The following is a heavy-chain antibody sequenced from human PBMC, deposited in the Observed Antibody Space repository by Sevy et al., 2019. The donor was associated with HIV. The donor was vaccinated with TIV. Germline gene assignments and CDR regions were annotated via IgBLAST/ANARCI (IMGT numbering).Heavy chain of an antibody. CDR1: GGSISSNNHY. V-gene: IGHV4-39*01. D-gene: IGHD3-3*01. J-gene: IGHJ5*02. Sequence: SETLSLTCTVSGGSISSNNHYWGWIRQPPGKGLEWIGTLRHSGSPYYNPSLKSRVTISLDTSRNQFSLKVNFVTAADTAVYYCVRITIFGVLTGNWFDPWGQGTLVTVSS. CDR2: LRHSGSP. CDR3: VRITIFGVLTGNWFDP.